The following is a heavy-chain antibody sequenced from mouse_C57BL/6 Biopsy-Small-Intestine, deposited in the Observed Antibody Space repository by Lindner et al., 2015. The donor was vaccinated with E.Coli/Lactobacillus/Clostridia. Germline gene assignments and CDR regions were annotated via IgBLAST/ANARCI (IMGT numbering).Heavy chain of an antibody. V-gene: IGHV14-4*01. Sequence: VQLQESGAELVRPGASVKLSCTASGFNIKDDYMHWVKQRPEQGLEWIGWIDPENGDTEYASKFQGKATITADISSNTAYLQLSSLTSEDTAVYYCTSGALLSMDYWGQGTSVTVSS. CDR1: GFNIKDDY. D-gene: IGHD2-10*01. J-gene: IGHJ4*01. CDR2: IDPENGDT. CDR3: TSGALLSMDY.